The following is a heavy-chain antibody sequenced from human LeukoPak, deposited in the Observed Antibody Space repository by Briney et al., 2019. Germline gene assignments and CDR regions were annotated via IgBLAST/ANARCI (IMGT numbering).Heavy chain of an antibody. CDR3: ARGDGAFDF. Sequence: ASVKVSCKASGYTFTNYGLIWVRQAPGQGLEWMGWISTDNGNTNSVQKLQGRVTLTTDTSTTTAYMELRSLRSDDTAVYYYARGDGAFDFWGQGTMVTVSS. CDR1: GYTFTNYG. J-gene: IGHJ3*01. V-gene: IGHV1-18*01. D-gene: IGHD2-21*01. CDR2: ISTDNGNT.